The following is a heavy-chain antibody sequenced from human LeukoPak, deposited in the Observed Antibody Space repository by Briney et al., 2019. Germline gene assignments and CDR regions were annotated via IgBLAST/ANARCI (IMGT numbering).Heavy chain of an antibody. D-gene: IGHD3-22*01. V-gene: IGHV3-53*01. J-gene: IGHJ4*02. Sequence: GGSLRLSCAASGFTVSSNYMSWVRQAPGKGLEWVSVIYSGDSTYYADSVRSRFTISRDNSKNTLYLQMNSLRADDTAVYYCAKAGSGHYYDYWGQGTLVTVSS. CDR1: GFTVSSNY. CDR2: IYSGDST. CDR3: AKAGSGHYYDY.